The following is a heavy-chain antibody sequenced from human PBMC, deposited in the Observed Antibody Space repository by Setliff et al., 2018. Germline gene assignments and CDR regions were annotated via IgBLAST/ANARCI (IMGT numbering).Heavy chain of an antibody. J-gene: IGHJ4*02. CDR1: GFSFSYFY. Sequence: HPGGSLRLSCAASGFSFSYFYMSWVRQAPGRGLEWVANINQDGSAQYYVDSVKGRFTIFRDNARNSLSLQMNSLRSDDTAVYYCAKDLRGVALSYFDSWGQGALVTVSS. CDR2: INQDGSAQ. D-gene: IGHD3-10*01. V-gene: IGHV3-7*03. CDR3: AKDLRGVALSYFDS.